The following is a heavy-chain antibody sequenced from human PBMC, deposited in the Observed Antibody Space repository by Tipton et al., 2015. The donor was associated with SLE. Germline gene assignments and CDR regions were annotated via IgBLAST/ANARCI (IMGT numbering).Heavy chain of an antibody. CDR3: ARDGEMEIGSWSFDY. Sequence: LSLTCTVSGGSIRSGNYYWNWIRQPAGKGLEWIGRIYATGSTNYNPSLKSRVTISLDTSKNQFSLRLRTVTAADTAIYYCARDGEMEIGSWSFDYWGQGNLVTVSS. CDR1: GGSIRSGNYY. V-gene: IGHV4-61*02. D-gene: IGHD5-24*01. CDR2: IYATGST. J-gene: IGHJ4*02.